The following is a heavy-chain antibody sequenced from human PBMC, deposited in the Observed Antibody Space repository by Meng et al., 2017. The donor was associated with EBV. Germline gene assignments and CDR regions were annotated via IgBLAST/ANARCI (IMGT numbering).Heavy chain of an antibody. CDR3: AHRRDEYSSSWHGWFDP. V-gene: IGHV2-5*02. CDR1: GFSLSTSGVG. J-gene: IGHJ5*02. D-gene: IGHD6-13*01. CDR2: IYWDDDK. Sequence: QITLKESGPTLVKPTQTLTLTCTFSGFSLSTSGVGVGWIRQPPGKALEWLALIYWDDDKRYSPSLKSRLTITKDTSKNQVVLTMTNMDPVDTATYYCAHRRDEYSSSWHGWFDPWGQGTLVTVSS.